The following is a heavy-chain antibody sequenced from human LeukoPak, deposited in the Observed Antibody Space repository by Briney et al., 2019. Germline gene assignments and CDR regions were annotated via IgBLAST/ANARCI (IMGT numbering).Heavy chain of an antibody. CDR2: ISGNDGST. Sequence: GGSLRLSCAASGFTLTNNAMSWDRQAPGKGLEWVSVISGNDGSTYYAHSVKGRFTISRDNSRNTLYLQMNSLRAEDTAIYNCAKTAGGSIYGYIEYWGQGILVTVSS. CDR1: GFTLTNNA. CDR3: AKTAGGSIYGYIEY. D-gene: IGHD3-16*02. V-gene: IGHV3-23*01. J-gene: IGHJ4*02.